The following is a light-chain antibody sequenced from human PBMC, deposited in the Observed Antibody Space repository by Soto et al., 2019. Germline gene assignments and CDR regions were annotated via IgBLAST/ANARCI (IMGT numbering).Light chain of an antibody. V-gene: IGLV2-14*01. Sequence: QSALTQPASVSGSPGQSISISCTGTSDDIGAFKFVSWYQQHPGKAPKLLIYEVSRRPSGVSDRLSGSRSGNTASLTISGLQAEDDTDYYCTSYTSANTLVFGTGTKVTVL. CDR3: TSYTSANTLV. CDR1: SDDIGAFKF. CDR2: EVS. J-gene: IGLJ1*01.